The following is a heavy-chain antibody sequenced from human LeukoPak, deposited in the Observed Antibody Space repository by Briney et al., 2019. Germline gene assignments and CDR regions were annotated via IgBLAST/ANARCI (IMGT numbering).Heavy chain of an antibody. Sequence: ASVKVSCKASGYTFTSYGISWVRQAPGQGLEWMGWISAYNGNTNYAQKLQGRVTMTTDTSTSTAYMELRSLRSDDTAVYYCARWAGYDYDSSGYYVDYWGQGTLVTVSS. D-gene: IGHD3-22*01. V-gene: IGHV1-18*01. CDR3: ARWAGYDYDSSGYYVDY. CDR2: ISAYNGNT. CDR1: GYTFTSYG. J-gene: IGHJ4*02.